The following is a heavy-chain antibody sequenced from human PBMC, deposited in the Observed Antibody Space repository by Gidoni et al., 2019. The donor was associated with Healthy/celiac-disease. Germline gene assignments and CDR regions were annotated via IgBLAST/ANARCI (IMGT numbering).Heavy chain of an antibody. CDR2: ISWDGGST. J-gene: IGHJ4*02. CDR3: AKDRSSGPNNALDY. D-gene: IGHD3-22*01. CDR1: GFPFDDYT. Sequence: EVQLVESGGVVVQPGGSLRLSCAASGFPFDDYTMHWVRQSPGKGLEWVSLISWDGGSTYYADSVKGRFTISRDNSKNSLYLQMNSLRTEDTALYYCAKDRSSGPNNALDYWGQGTLVTVSS. V-gene: IGHV3-43*01.